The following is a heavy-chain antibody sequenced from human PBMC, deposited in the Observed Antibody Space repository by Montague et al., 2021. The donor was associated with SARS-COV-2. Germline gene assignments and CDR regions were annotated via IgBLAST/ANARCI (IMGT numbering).Heavy chain of an antibody. CDR1: GFTFSSYW. Sequence: PLRLSCAASGFTFSSYWMHWVRQAPGKGLVWVSRINSDGNSTSYADSVKGRFTISRDNAKNTLYLQMNSLRAEDTAVYYCARDGVLRYFDWSPYYHNYMDVWGKGTTVTVSS. J-gene: IGHJ6*03. CDR2: INSDGNST. V-gene: IGHV3-74*01. D-gene: IGHD3-9*01. CDR3: ARDGVLRYFDWSPYYHNYMDV.